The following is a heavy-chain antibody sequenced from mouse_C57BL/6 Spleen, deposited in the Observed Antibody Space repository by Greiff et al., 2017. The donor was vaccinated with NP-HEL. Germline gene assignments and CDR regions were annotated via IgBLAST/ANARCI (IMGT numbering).Heavy chain of an antibody. CDR1: GFTFTDYY. CDR2: IRNKANGYTT. J-gene: IGHJ3*01. V-gene: IGHV7-3*01. Sequence: EVMLVESGGGLVQPGGSLSLSCAASGFTFTDYYMSWVRQPPGKALEWLGFIRNKANGYTTEYSASVKGRFTISRDNSQSILYLQMNALRAEDSATYYCASSYYDYDGGAYWGQGTLVTVSA. CDR3: ASSYYDYDGGAY. D-gene: IGHD2-4*01.